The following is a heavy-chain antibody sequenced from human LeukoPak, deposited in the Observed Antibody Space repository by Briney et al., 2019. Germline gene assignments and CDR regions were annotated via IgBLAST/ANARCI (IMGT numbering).Heavy chain of an antibody. Sequence: GGSLRLSCAASGXPFSSFEMNWVRQAPGKGLEWLSYINHNGITIYYADSVKGRFTISRDNAKNSLYLQMDSLRAEDTAVYYCARDLFHWGQGTLVTVSS. CDR1: GXPFSSFE. D-gene: IGHD2-21*01. J-gene: IGHJ4*02. CDR2: INHNGITI. CDR3: ARDLFH. V-gene: IGHV3-48*03.